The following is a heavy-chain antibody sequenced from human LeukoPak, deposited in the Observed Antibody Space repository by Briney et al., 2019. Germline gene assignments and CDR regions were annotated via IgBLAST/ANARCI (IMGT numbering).Heavy chain of an antibody. Sequence: PGAPLRISCKGPGSPFTSYWISWVRQLPGKGLEWMERIDLSDSYTNYSPSFQGHVTISADKSISTAYLQWSSLKASDTAMYYCARLRSSWAPALDYWGQGTLVTVSS. CDR3: ARLRSSWAPALDY. J-gene: IGHJ4*02. CDR1: GSPFTSYW. CDR2: IDLSDSYT. V-gene: IGHV5-10-1*01. D-gene: IGHD6-13*01.